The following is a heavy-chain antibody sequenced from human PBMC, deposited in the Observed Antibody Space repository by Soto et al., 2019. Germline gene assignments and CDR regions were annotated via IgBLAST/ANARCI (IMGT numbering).Heavy chain of an antibody. CDR3: ARERPPIVGALDY. J-gene: IGHJ4*02. Sequence: QVQLQESGPGLVKPSETLSLTCTVSGGSVSSGSYYWSWIRQPPGKGLEWIGYIYYSGSTNYNPSLRSPVXXSXDXXKNQFSLKLSSVTAADTAVYYCARERPPIVGALDYWGQGTLVTVSS. CDR2: IYYSGST. D-gene: IGHD1-26*01. CDR1: GGSVSSGSYY. V-gene: IGHV4-61*01.